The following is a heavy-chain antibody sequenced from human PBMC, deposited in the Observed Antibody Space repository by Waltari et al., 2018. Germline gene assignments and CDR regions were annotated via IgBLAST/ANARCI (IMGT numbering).Heavy chain of an antibody. CDR1: GGTFSSYA. Sequence: QVQLVQSGAEVKKPGSSVKVSCKASGGTFSSYAISWVRQAPGQGLEWMGGIIPFFGTANSAQKFQGRVTITTDESPSTAYMELSSLRSEDTAVYYCASGIVGARYYYYGMDVWGQGTTVTVSS. V-gene: IGHV1-69*05. CDR2: IIPFFGTA. D-gene: IGHD1-26*01. CDR3: ASGIVGARYYYYGMDV. J-gene: IGHJ6*02.